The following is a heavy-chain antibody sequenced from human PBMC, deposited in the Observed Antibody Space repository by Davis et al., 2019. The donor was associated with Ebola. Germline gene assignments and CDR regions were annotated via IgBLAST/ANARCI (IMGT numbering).Heavy chain of an antibody. CDR1: GFTVSSNN. CDR3: AKDNY. V-gene: IGHV3-9*01. CDR2: ISWNSGSI. Sequence: SLKISCAASGFTVSSNNMSWVRQAPGKGLEWVSGISWNSGSIGYADSVKGRFTISRDNAKNSLYLQMNSLRAEDTALYYCAKDNYWGQGTLVTVSS. J-gene: IGHJ4*02.